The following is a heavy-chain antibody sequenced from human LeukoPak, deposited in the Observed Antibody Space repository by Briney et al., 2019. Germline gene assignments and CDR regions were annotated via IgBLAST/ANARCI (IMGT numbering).Heavy chain of an antibody. V-gene: IGHV3-9*01. J-gene: IGHJ3*02. Sequence: GGSLRLSCVASGFSFDDYGMFWVRHTPGKGLEWVSGISWNSGNIGYADSVKGRFTVSRDNSKNTLYLQMNSLRAEDTAVYYCAATRSCSSTSCYAFDIWGQGTMVTVSS. D-gene: IGHD2-2*01. CDR3: AATRSCSSTSCYAFDI. CDR2: ISWNSGNI. CDR1: GFSFDDYG.